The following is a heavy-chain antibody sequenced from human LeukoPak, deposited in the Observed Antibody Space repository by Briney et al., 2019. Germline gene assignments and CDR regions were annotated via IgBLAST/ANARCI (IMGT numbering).Heavy chain of an antibody. Sequence: SETLSLTCTVSGGSISSGGYSWSWIRQPPGKGLEWIGYIYHSGSTYYNPSLKSRVTISVDRSKNQSSLKLSSVTAADTAVYYCASTKYYYDSSGYYGLSAFDIWGQGTMVTVSS. V-gene: IGHV4-30-2*01. CDR3: ASTKYYYDSSGYYGLSAFDI. J-gene: IGHJ3*02. D-gene: IGHD3-22*01. CDR2: IYHSGST. CDR1: GGSISSGGYS.